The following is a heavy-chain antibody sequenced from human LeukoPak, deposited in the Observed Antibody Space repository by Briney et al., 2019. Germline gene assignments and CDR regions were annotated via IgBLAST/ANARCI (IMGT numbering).Heavy chain of an antibody. V-gene: IGHV1-18*01. CDR1: GYTFTSYG. CDR2: ISACNGNT. Sequence: ASVKVSCKASGYTFTSYGISWVRQAPGQGLEWMGWISACNGNTNYAQKLQGRVTMTTDTSTSTAYMELRSLRSDDTAVYCCARDQENYYDSSGSYYFDYWGQGTLVTVSS. CDR3: ARDQENYYDSSGSYYFDY. D-gene: IGHD3-22*01. J-gene: IGHJ4*02.